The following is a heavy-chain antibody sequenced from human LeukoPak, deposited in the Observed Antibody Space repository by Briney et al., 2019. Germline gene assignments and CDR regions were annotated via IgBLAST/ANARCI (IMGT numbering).Heavy chain of an antibody. CDR3: ARRISTRRGETCSSTSCYFDY. CDR1: GFSISSGYF. D-gene: IGHD2-2*01. V-gene: IGHV4-38-2*01. CDR2: IFHSGIT. J-gene: IGHJ4*02. Sequence: SETLSLTCAVSGFSISSGYFWAWIRQSPGKGLEWIGSIFHSGITYYNPSLKSRITISVDTSKNQYSLRLSSVTAADTAVYYCARRISTRRGETCSSTSCYFDYWGQGTLVTVSS.